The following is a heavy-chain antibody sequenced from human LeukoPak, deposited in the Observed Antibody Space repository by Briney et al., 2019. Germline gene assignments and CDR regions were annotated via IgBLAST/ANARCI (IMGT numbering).Heavy chain of an antibody. CDR3: VRAPYSNYVGYYYGMDV. CDR2: ISSSGSTI. D-gene: IGHD4-11*01. CDR1: GFTFSDYY. Sequence: GGSLRLSCAASGFTFSDYYMSWIRQAPGKGLEWVSYISSSGSTIYYADSVKGRFTISRDNAKNSLYLQMNSLRAEDTAVYYCVRAPYSNYVGYYYGMDVWGQGTTVTVSS. J-gene: IGHJ6*02. V-gene: IGHV3-11*01.